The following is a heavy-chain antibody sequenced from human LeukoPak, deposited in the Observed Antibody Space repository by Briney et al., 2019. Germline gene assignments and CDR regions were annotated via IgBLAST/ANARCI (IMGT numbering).Heavy chain of an antibody. Sequence: ASVKVSCKASGYTFTSYDINWVRQATGQGLEWMGWMNPNSGNTGYAQKFQGRVTMTRNTSISTAYMELSSLRSEDTAVYYCARAPWRSTYFDYWGQGTLVTVSS. CDR3: ARAPWRSTYFDY. J-gene: IGHJ4*02. CDR2: MNPNSGNT. V-gene: IGHV1-8*01. D-gene: IGHD1-1*01. CDR1: GYTFTSYD.